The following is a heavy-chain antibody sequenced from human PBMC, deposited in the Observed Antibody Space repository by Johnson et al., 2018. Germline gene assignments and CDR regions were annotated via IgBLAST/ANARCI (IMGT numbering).Heavy chain of an antibody. Sequence: VQLVESGGGLVQPGRSLRLSCAASGFTFDDYAMHWVRQAPGKGLEWVSSISSSGRYIYYADSLKGRFTLSRENAKNSLYLQMNSLGAEETAVYYCARDISGWYSKGDLQHWGQGTLVTVSS. CDR1: GFTFDDYA. J-gene: IGHJ1*01. CDR2: ISSSGRYI. CDR3: ARDISGWYSKGDLQH. D-gene: IGHD6-19*01. V-gene: IGHV3-21*06.